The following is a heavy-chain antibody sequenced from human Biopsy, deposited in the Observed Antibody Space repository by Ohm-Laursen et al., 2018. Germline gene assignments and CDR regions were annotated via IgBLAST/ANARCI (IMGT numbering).Heavy chain of an antibody. CDR2: ISVYNGNT. V-gene: IGHV1-18*01. CDR1: GYTFGNYG. J-gene: IGHJ4*02. CDR3: AREVVGRGASFFDF. D-gene: IGHD1-26*01. Sequence: SVKVSRKASGYTFGNYGISWVRQAPGQGLERMGWISVYNGNTDYAHKFQGRVTLTTDTSTSTAYMELRSLTSDDTAIYYCAREVVGRGASFFDFWGQGTSVTVSS.